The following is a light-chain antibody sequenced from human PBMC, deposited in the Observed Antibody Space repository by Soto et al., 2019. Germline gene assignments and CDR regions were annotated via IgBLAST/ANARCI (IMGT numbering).Light chain of an antibody. J-gene: IGLJ2*01. Sequence: QSVLPQPPSASGTPGQRVTIYCSGSSSNIGSSYVYWYQQLPGTSPTLLIYRNNQRPSGVPDRFSGSKSGTSASLAISGLRSEDEADYYCAAWDDSLSGLLFGGGTKVTVL. CDR2: RNN. CDR3: AAWDDSLSGLL. V-gene: IGLV1-47*01. CDR1: SSNIGSSY.